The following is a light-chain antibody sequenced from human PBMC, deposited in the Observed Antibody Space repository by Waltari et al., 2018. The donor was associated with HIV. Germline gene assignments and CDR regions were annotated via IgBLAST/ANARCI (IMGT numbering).Light chain of an antibody. J-gene: IGLJ2*01. Sequence: QSALTQPASVSGSLGQSITISCTGTSGDVGGYNFVSWYQQHPGKAPKLIIYNVNSRPSGVSFRFSGSRPANTASLTLSGLQAEDEADYFCCSYTRSGPRYVLFGGGTRLTVL. CDR2: NVN. CDR3: CSYTRSGPRYVL. V-gene: IGLV2-14*03. CDR1: SGDVGGYNF.